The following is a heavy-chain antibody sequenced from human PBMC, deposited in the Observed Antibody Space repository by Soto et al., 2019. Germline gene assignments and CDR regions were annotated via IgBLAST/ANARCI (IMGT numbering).Heavy chain of an antibody. V-gene: IGHV4-59*08. CDR3: AIQGFGQLHGLVDF. D-gene: IGHD3-10*01. J-gene: IGHJ6*02. Sequence: SETLSLTCSVSGGSITSHYCSWFRQPPGKGLEWIGYIHHSGSISYNPSLKSRVTMSVDTSKNQFSLKVSSVTAADTALYYCAIQGFGQLHGLVDFWAPRTTVPVSS. CDR1: GGSITSHY. CDR2: IHHSGSI.